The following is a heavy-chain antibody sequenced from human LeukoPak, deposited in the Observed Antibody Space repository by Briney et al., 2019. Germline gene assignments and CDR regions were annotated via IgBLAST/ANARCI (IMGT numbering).Heavy chain of an antibody. D-gene: IGHD6-13*01. V-gene: IGHV4-39*01. CDR3: ARQLDSSRDPPLYYYYYGMDV. J-gene: IGHJ6*02. CDR1: GGSISSSSYY. Sequence: SETLSLTCTVPGGSISSSSYYWGWIRQPPGKGLEWIGSIYYSGSTYYNPSLKSRVTISVDTSKNQFSLKLSSVTAADTAVYYCARQLDSSRDPPLYYYYYGMDVWGQGTTVTVSS. CDR2: IYYSGST.